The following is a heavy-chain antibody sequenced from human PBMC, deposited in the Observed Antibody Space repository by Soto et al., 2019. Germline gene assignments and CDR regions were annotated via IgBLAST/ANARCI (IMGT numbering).Heavy chain of an antibody. CDR2: IYYSGST. J-gene: IGHJ6*03. CDR3: GRRRAGYCYYMDV. Sequence: SETLSLTCTVSGGSISSYYWTWIRQPPGKGLEWIGYIYYSGSTNYNPSLKSRVTISVATSKTQFSLKLSSVTAADTAVYYCGRRRAGYCYYMDVWGKGTTVTVSS. D-gene: IGHD6-13*01. CDR1: GGSISSYY. V-gene: IGHV4-59*08.